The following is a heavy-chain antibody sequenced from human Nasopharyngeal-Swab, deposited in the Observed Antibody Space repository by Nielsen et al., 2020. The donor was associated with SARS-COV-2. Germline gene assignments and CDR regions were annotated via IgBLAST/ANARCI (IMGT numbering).Heavy chain of an antibody. CDR2: INAGNGDT. CDR3: ARHFYSRSSRLLYLDY. J-gene: IGHJ4*02. Sequence: ASVKVSCKASGYNFAVYIMHWVRQAPGQGLEWMGWINAGNGDTKYSQKFQDGVTFTRDTSADTAYMELSSLRSEDTAVYFCARHFYSRSSRLLYLDYWGQGTLVTVSS. V-gene: IGHV1-3*01. D-gene: IGHD6-6*01. CDR1: GYNFAVYI.